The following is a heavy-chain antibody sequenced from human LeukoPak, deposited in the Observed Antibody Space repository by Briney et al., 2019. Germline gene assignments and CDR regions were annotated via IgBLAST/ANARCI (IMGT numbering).Heavy chain of an antibody. J-gene: IGHJ4*02. CDR3: ARDYGDYYFDY. Sequence: GGSLRLSCAASGFTFSSYWMSWVRQAPGKGLEWVANIKQDGSEKYYVDSVKGRFTISRDNAKNTLYLQMNSLRAEDTAVYYCARDYGDYYFDYWGQGTLVTVSS. D-gene: IGHD4-17*01. CDR2: IKQDGSEK. V-gene: IGHV3-7*01. CDR1: GFTFSSYW.